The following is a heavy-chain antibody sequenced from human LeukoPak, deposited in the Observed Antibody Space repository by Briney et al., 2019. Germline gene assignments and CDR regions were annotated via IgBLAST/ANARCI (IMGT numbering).Heavy chain of an antibody. CDR2: ISGSGDNT. CDR1: GFIFSTYA. CDR3: ATSSCAGNSGYCHFDN. D-gene: IGHD3-22*01. J-gene: IGHJ4*02. V-gene: IGHV3-23*01. Sequence: SGGSLRLSCTASGFIFSTYAMNWVRQAPGKGLEWVSAISGSGDNTYYADSVKGRFTISRDNSKNTLYLQMNSLRAEDTAVYFCATSSCAGNSGYCHFDNWGQGTLVTVSS.